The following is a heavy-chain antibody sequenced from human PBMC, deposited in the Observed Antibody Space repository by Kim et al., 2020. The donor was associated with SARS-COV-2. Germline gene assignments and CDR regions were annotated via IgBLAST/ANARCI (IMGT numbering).Heavy chain of an antibody. CDR3: AKDTDYDILTGYQGGFDY. V-gene: IGHV3-23*01. D-gene: IGHD3-9*01. J-gene: IGHJ4*02. CDR1: GFTFSSYA. CDR2: ISGSGGST. Sequence: GGSLGLSCAASGFTFSSYAMSWVRQAPGKGLEWVSAISGSGGSTYYADSVKGRFTISRDNSKNTLYLQMNSLRAEDTAVYYCAKDTDYDILTGYQGGFDYWGQGALVTVSS.